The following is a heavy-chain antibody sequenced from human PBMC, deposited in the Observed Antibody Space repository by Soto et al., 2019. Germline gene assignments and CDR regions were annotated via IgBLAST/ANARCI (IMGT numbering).Heavy chain of an antibody. Sequence: EVQLVESGGGLVQPGGSLRLSCSASGFTFNSFAMHWVRQAPGKGLEYVSGISGNGGATYYADSAKGRFTISRDNSKNTLYFQMSSLGADDVAVYYCVKGRKAAGNTLKAVGMDVWGQGTTLIVSS. D-gene: IGHD6-13*01. V-gene: IGHV3-64*03. CDR3: VKGRKAAGNTLKAVGMDV. CDR1: GFTFNSFA. J-gene: IGHJ6*02. CDR2: ISGNGGAT.